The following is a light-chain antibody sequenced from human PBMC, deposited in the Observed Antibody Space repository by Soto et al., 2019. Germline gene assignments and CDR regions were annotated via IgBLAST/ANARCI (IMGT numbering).Light chain of an antibody. Sequence: EVVLTQSPGTLSLSPGERATLSCRASQSVGSSYLAWYQQKPGQAPRVLIYGTSSRATGIPDRFSGSGSGTDFTLTITRLEPEDSAVYFCQQYTGPPTTFGQGTRLEIK. CDR1: QSVGSSY. CDR3: QQYTGPPTT. V-gene: IGKV3-20*01. J-gene: IGKJ5*01. CDR2: GTS.